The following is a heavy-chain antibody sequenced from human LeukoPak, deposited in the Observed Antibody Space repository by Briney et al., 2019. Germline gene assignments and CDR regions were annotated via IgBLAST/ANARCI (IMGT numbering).Heavy chain of an antibody. Sequence: SENLSLTCTVSGGSISSGGYYWSWIRQHPGKGLEWIGYIYYSGSTYYNPSLKSRVTISVDTSKNQFSLKLSSVTAADTAVYYCASQYDSSGYYEYYFDYWGQGTLVTVSS. J-gene: IGHJ4*02. CDR3: ASQYDSSGYYEYYFDY. CDR1: GGSISSGGYY. D-gene: IGHD3-22*01. V-gene: IGHV4-31*03. CDR2: IYYSGST.